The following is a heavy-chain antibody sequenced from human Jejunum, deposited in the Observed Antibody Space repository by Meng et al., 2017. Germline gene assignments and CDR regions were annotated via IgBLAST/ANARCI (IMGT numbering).Heavy chain of an antibody. D-gene: IGHD7-27*01. V-gene: IGHV4-61*08. CDR3: ARDHWGSLDY. CDR2: AST. Sequence: QVRRQKSGPGLLRPSETLSPIGAVSGGSASRSGYQWGWIRQPPGKGLEWIGYASTNYNPSLKSRVTISVDTSKNQFSLKLTSVTAADTAVYYCARDHWGSLDYWGQGVLVTVSS. CDR1: GGSASRSGYQ. J-gene: IGHJ4*02.